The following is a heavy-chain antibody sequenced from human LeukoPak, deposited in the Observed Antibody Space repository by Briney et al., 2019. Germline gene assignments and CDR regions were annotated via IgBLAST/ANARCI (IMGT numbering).Heavy chain of an antibody. CDR1: GFTLSSCS. D-gene: IGHD7-27*01. Sequence: GGSLRLSCAASGFTLSSCSVNWVSQAPGKGLEWVSHISSSSSTIYYADSVKGRFTISRDNAKNSLYLQMNSLRDEDTAVYYCARKTGALEYWGQGTLVTVSS. J-gene: IGHJ4*02. CDR2: ISSSSSTI. V-gene: IGHV3-48*02. CDR3: ARKTGALEY.